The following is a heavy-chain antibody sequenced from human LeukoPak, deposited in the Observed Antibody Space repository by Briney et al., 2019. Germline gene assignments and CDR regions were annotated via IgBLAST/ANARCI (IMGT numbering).Heavy chain of an antibody. CDR1: GGSVSSSIYY. V-gene: IGHV4-39*01. Sequence: SETLSLTCTVSGGSVSSSIYYWGWIRQLPGKGLEWIGSIYYSGSTSYNPSLKSRVTISVDTSKNQFSLKLTSVTAADTAVYYCASRNDILTGYVFDFWGQGTLVTVSS. CDR3: ASRNDILTGYVFDF. J-gene: IGHJ4*02. CDR2: IYYSGST. D-gene: IGHD3-9*01.